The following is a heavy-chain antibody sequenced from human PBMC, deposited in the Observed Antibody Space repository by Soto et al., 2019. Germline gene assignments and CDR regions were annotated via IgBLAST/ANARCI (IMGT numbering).Heavy chain of an antibody. Sequence: GESLKISCAASGFTFSSYWMSWVRQAPGKGLEWVANIKQEGSEKYYVDSVKGRFTISRDNAKNSLYLQMNSLRVEDTAVYYCARDLNFYDSSAGPGYWGQGTLVTVSS. CDR1: GFTFSSYW. CDR2: IKQEGSEK. CDR3: ARDLNFYDSSAGPGY. D-gene: IGHD3-22*01. J-gene: IGHJ4*02. V-gene: IGHV3-7*01.